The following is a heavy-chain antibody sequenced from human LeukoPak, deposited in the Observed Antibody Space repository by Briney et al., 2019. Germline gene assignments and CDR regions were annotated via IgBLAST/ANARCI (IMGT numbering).Heavy chain of an antibody. J-gene: IGHJ4*02. CDR2: IYPGGSDT. Sequence: GESLKISCKGSGYSFTSYWIGWVRQMPGKGLEWMGIIYPGGSDTRYSPSFQGQATISADKSISTAYLQWSSLKASDTAMYYCAREQRYGSGSYYIDYWGQGTLVTVSS. D-gene: IGHD3-10*01. CDR1: GYSFTSYW. CDR3: AREQRYGSGSYYIDY. V-gene: IGHV5-51*01.